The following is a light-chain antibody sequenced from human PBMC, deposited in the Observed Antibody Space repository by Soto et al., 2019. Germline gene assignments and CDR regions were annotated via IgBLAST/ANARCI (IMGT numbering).Light chain of an antibody. CDR3: QQCYITSQT. J-gene: IGKJ1*01. Sequence: TQSPXSLTLGLGERIPSNCKSIQSIRKHLNWYKKKKGKEXKXXXFAASSLKSGVHSRLRGSRSGHGFNINIRSMQPEDFETYYCQQCYITSQTFGEGTKVDI. CDR2: AAS. CDR1: QSIRKH. V-gene: IGKV1-39*01.